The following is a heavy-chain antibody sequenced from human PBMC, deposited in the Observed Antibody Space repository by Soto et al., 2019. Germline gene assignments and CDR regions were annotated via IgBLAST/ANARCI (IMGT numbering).Heavy chain of an antibody. V-gene: IGHV3-48*02. J-gene: IGHJ6*02. D-gene: IGHD3-22*01. Sequence: PGGSLRLCCAASGVTVSSYSMNWVRQAPGKGLEWVSYISSSSSTIYYADSVKGRFTISRDNAKNSLYLQMNSLRDEDTAVYYCARGDSSGYYYYYYGMDVWGQGTTVTVSS. CDR3: ARGDSSGYYYYYYGMDV. CDR2: ISSSSSTI. CDR1: GVTVSSYS.